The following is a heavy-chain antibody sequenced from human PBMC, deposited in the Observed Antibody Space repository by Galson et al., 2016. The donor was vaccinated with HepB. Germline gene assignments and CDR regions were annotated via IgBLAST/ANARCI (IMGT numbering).Heavy chain of an antibody. D-gene: IGHD4/OR15-4a*01. J-gene: IGHJ4*02. CDR2: TIDKARTYTT. CDR3: AKSGVNTLGAFDV. CDR1: GFTFSDSY. Sequence: SLRLSSAASGFTFSDSYMDWIRQAPGKGLELIGRTIDKARTYTTEYAASLNGGFTSSRDNTKKSMYLQMNSLKTEDTAVYYCAKSGVNTLGAFDVWGRGTQVTVSS. V-gene: IGHV3-72*01.